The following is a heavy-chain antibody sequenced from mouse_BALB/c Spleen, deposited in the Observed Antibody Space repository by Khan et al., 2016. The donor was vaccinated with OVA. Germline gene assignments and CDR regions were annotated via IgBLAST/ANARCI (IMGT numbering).Heavy chain of an antibody. D-gene: IGHD2-10*01. V-gene: IGHV2-6-1*01. Sequence: QVQLKESGPGLVAPSQSLSITCTISGFSLTNYGVHWVRQPPGKGLEWLVVIWSDGSTTYTSALNSSLTISKDNSKTQVFFKMNRLPTDDPAMSFGARQPYYHDNIMDYWGQGTAVTVSS. CDR3: ARQPYYHDNIMDY. J-gene: IGHJ4*01. CDR1: GFSLTNYG. CDR2: IWSDGST.